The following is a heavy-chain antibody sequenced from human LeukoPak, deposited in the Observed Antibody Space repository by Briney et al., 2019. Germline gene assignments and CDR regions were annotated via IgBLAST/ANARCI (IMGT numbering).Heavy chain of an antibody. CDR3: VRLWFGENDAFDI. CDR2: INPNSGGT. J-gene: IGHJ3*02. Sequence: ASVKVSCKASGYTFTGYYMHWVRQAPGQGLEWMGRINPNSGGTNYAQKFQGRVTMTRDTSISTAYMELSRLRSDDTAVYYCVRLWFGENDAFDIWGQGTMVTVSS. D-gene: IGHD3-10*01. CDR1: GYTFTGYY. V-gene: IGHV1-2*06.